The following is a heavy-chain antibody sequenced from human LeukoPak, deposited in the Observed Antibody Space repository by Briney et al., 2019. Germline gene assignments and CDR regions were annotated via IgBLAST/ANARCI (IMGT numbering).Heavy chain of an antibody. CDR2: ISAYNGNT. V-gene: IGHV1-18*01. CDR3: ARGGVVPPATVNWFGP. CDR1: GYTFTTYG. Sequence: ASVKVSCKTSGYTFTTYGITWVRQAPGQGLEWMGWISAYNGNTNYAQKLQGRVTMTTDTSTTTAYMELRSLRSDDTAVYYCARGGVVPPATVNWFGPWGLGTLVTVSS. D-gene: IGHD2-2*01. J-gene: IGHJ5*02.